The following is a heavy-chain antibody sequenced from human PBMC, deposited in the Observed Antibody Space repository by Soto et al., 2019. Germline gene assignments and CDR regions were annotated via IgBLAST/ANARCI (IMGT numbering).Heavy chain of an antibody. D-gene: IGHD6-13*01. CDR2: INAGNGNT. V-gene: IGHV1-3*01. Sequence: QVQLVQSGAEVKKPGASVNVSCKASGYSFTSYTMHWVRQAPGQRLEWMGWINAGNGNTKYSQKFQGRVTITRDTSASTAYTELSSLRSEDTAVYFCASCIHWYLQESTFDIWGQGTMVTVSS. CDR3: ASCIHWYLQESTFDI. J-gene: IGHJ3*02. CDR1: GYSFTSYT.